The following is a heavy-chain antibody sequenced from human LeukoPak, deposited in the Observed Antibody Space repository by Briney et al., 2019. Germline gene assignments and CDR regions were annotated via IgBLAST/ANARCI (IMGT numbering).Heavy chain of an antibody. CDR1: GASITTYH. D-gene: IGHD6-25*01. CDR2: IYYSGST. CDR3: TRDPGGRAADGQGGAFDI. Sequence: PSETLSLTCTVSGASITTYHWSWIRQSPGKGLEWIGYIYYSGSTNYSPSLKSRVTISVDTSKNQFSLKLSSVTAADTAVYYCTRDPGGRAADGQGGAFDIWGQGTRVTVSS. V-gene: IGHV4-59*01. J-gene: IGHJ3*02.